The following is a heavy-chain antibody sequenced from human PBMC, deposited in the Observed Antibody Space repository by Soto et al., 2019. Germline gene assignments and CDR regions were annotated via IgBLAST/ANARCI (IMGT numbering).Heavy chain of an antibody. CDR1: GGSISSYY. CDR3: ARDYGDYFDY. D-gene: IGHD4-17*01. Sequence: SETLSLTCTVSGGSISSYYWSWIRQPPGKGLEWIGYIYYSGSTNYNPSLKSRVTISVDTSRNQFSLKLSSVTAADTAVYYCARDYGDYFDYWGQGTLVTVSS. V-gene: IGHV4-59*01. CDR2: IYYSGST. J-gene: IGHJ4*02.